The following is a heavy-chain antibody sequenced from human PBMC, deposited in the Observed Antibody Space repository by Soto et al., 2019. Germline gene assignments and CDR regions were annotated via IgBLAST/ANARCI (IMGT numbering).Heavy chain of an antibody. CDR2: IVVGSGNT. Sequence: QMQLVQSGPEVKKPGTSVKVSCKASGFTFTSSAVQWVRQARGQRLEWIGWIVVGSGNTNCAQKFQERVTITRDMSTSTAYMELSSLRSEDTAVYYCAADPLGDYGMDVWGQGTTVTVSS. J-gene: IGHJ6*02. CDR1: GFTFTSSA. V-gene: IGHV1-58*01. CDR3: AADPLGDYGMDV. D-gene: IGHD4-17*01.